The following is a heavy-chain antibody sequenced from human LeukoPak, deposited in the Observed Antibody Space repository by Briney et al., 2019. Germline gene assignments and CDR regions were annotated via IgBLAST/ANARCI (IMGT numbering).Heavy chain of an antibody. V-gene: IGHV5-51*01. J-gene: IGHJ6*03. CDR2: IYPGDCDT. D-gene: IGHD6-13*01. CDR3: ARPRIAAAGNVYYMDV. CDR1: GCGFTSYW. Sequence: GAALKISCKGAGCGFTSYWSGWGRQMPGKGLEGRGIIYPGDCDTRYTPSFQGHVTISADKTTSTAYLQWSSLKASDTAMYYCARPRIAAAGNVYYMDVWGKGTTVTVSS.